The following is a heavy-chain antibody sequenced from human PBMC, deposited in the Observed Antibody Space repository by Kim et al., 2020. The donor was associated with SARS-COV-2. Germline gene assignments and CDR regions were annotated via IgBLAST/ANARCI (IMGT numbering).Heavy chain of an antibody. V-gene: IGHV1-69*13. CDR2: IIPIFGTA. Sequence: SVKVSCKASGGTFSSYAISWVRQAPGQGLEWMGGIIPIFGTANYAQKFQGRVTITADESTSTAYMELSSLRSEDTAVYYCARSSWRRRSEELYYYDSSGYLFYYFDSWGQGTLVTVSS. D-gene: IGHD3-22*01. J-gene: IGHJ4*02. CDR3: ARSSWRRRSEELYYYDSSGYLFYYFDS. CDR1: GGTFSSYA.